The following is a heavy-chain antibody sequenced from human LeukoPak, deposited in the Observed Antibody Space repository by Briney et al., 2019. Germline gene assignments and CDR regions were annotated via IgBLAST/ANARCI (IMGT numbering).Heavy chain of an antibody. CDR3: TRDHPYYYDNSGYPLDY. CDR2: IRSKAYVGTT. D-gene: IGHD3-22*01. CDR1: GFTFCDYA. J-gene: IGHJ4*02. Sequence: GGSLRLSCAASGFTFCDYAVSWVGQAPGKGLEWIGFIRSKAYVGTTQYAASVKGRFTLSRDDSKSITYLQMNSLKTEDTAVYYCTRDHPYYYDNSGYPLDYWGQGTLVTVSS. V-gene: IGHV3-49*04.